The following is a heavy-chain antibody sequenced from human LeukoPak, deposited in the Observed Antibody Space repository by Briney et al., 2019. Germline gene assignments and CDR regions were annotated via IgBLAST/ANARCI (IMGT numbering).Heavy chain of an antibody. CDR3: ARGHDFWSGYYNWFDP. CDR1: GFTFSSYE. J-gene: IGHJ5*02. CDR2: IKQDGSEK. V-gene: IGHV3-7*01. Sequence: GGSLRLSCAASGFTFSSYEMNWVRQAPGKGLEWVANIKQDGSEKYYVDSVKGRFTISRDNAKNSLYLQMNSLRAEDTAVYYCARGHDFWSGYYNWFDPWGQGTLVTVSS. D-gene: IGHD3-3*01.